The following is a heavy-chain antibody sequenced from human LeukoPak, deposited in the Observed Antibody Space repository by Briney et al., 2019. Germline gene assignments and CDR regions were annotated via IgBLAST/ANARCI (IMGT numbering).Heavy chain of an antibody. CDR2: INPNSGGT. Sequence: ASVKVSCKASGYTFTGYYMHWVRQAPGQGLEWMGWINPNSGGTNYAQKFQGRVTMTRDTSISTAYMELSRLRSDDTAVYYCAREELGYCSSTSCSDAFDIWGQGTMVTVSS. CDR1: GYTFTGYY. V-gene: IGHV1-2*02. CDR3: AREELGYCSSTSCSDAFDI. D-gene: IGHD2-2*01. J-gene: IGHJ3*02.